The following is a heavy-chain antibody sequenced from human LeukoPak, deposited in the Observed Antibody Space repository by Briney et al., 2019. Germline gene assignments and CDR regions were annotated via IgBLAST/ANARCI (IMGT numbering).Heavy chain of an antibody. V-gene: IGHV3-7*01. J-gene: IGHJ3*01. D-gene: IGHD2-2*01. CDR3: AREVPGVMVAFDL. CDR2: IEKHGSAD. Sequence: GGSLRLSCAASGFTFSSYGMHWVRQAPGKGLEWLANIEKHGSADYYVDSVKGRFTISRDNAKNSLSLQLDSLRVEDTAVYYCAREVPGVMVAFDLWGQGTMVTVSP. CDR1: GFTFSSYG.